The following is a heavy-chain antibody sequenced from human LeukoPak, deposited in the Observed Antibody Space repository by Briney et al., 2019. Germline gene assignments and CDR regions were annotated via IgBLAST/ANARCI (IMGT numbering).Heavy chain of an antibody. V-gene: IGHV4-59*01. CDR2: IYYSGST. Sequence: SETLSLTCTVSGGSISSYYWSWIRQPPGKGLEWIGYIYYSGSTNYNPSLKSRVTISVDTSKNQFSLKLSSVTAADTAVYYCARFGSSGWYEVSPFDYWGQGTLVTVSS. J-gene: IGHJ4*02. CDR3: ARFGSSGWYEVSPFDY. D-gene: IGHD6-19*01. CDR1: GGSISSYY.